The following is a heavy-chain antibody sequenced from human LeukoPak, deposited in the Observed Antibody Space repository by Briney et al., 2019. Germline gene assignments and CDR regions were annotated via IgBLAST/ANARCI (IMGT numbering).Heavy chain of an antibody. CDR3: ARDRGSYEGGWFDP. J-gene: IGHJ5*02. CDR1: GYTFTSYG. Sequence: ASVKVSCKASGYTFTSYGISWVRQAPGQGLEWMGWISAYNGNTKYAQKLQARVTMTTDTSTSTAYMELRSLRSDDTAVYYCARDRGSYEGGWFDPWGQGTLVTVSS. V-gene: IGHV1-18*01. CDR2: ISAYNGNT. D-gene: IGHD1-26*01.